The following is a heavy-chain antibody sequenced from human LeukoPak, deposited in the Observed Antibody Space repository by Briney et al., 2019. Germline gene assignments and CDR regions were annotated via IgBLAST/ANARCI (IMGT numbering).Heavy chain of an antibody. Sequence: GGSLRLSCAASGFTFSSYGMHWVRQAPGKGLEWVAVISYDGSNKYYADSVKGRFTISRDNSKNTLYLQMNSLRAEDTAVYYCASLDLMERGYSYGFYYYGMDVWGQGTTVTVSS. CDR2: ISYDGSNK. CDR1: GFTFSSYG. V-gene: IGHV3-30*19. D-gene: IGHD5-18*01. CDR3: ASLDLMERGYSYGFYYYGMDV. J-gene: IGHJ6*02.